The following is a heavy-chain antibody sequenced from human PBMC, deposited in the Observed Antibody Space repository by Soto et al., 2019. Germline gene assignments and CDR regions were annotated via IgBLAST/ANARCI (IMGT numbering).Heavy chain of an antibody. CDR1: GYSVSSNSSA. J-gene: IGHJ4*02. CDR3: ARDTRAVPGSYDY. CDR2: TYYRSKWYS. D-gene: IGHD6-19*01. Sequence: PSQTLSLTCAISGYSVSSNSSAWNWIRQSPSRGLEWLGRTYYRSKWYSDYAVSVKSRITINPDTSKNQFSLQLNSVTPGDTAVYYCARDTRAVPGSYDYWGQGTLVTVSS. V-gene: IGHV6-1*01.